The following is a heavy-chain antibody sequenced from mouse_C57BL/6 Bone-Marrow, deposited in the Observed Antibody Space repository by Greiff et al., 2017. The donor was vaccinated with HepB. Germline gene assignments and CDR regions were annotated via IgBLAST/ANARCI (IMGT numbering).Heavy chain of an antibody. CDR3: ARHLTTAFDAMDY. V-gene: IGHV5-12*01. CDR2: ISNGGGST. J-gene: IGHJ4*01. D-gene: IGHD1-2*01. CDR1: GFTFSDYY. Sequence: EVQLVESGGGLVQPGGSLKLSCAASGFTFSDYYMYWVRQTPEKRLEWVAYISNGGGSTYYPDTVKGRFTISRDNAKNTLYLQMSRLKSEDTAMYYCARHLTTAFDAMDYWGQGTSVTVSS.